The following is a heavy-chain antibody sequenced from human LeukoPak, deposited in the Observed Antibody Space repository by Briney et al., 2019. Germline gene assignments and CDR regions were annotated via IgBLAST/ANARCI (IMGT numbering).Heavy chain of an antibody. CDR2: IYYSGST. Sequence: SETLSLTCTVSGGSISSYYWSWIRQPPGKGLEWIGYIYYSGSTNYNPSLKSRVTISVDTSKNQFSLKLCSVTAADTAVYYCARGAPLLGVVVPAAWTPGFDPWGQGTLVTVSS. CDR1: GGSISSYY. J-gene: IGHJ5*02. CDR3: ARGAPLLGVVVPAAWTPGFDP. D-gene: IGHD2-2*01. V-gene: IGHV4-59*01.